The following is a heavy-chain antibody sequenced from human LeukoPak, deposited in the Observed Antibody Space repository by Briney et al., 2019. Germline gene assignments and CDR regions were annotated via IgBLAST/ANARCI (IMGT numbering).Heavy chain of an antibody. Sequence: GGSLRLSCAASGFTFDDYTVHWVRQAPEKGLEWVSLISWDGRNTYYADSVKGRFTISRDNSKNTLYLQMNSLRAEDTAVYYCATGGYCSSTSCYPPIDYWGQGTLVTVSS. CDR3: ATGGYCSSTSCYPPIDY. J-gene: IGHJ4*02. V-gene: IGHV3-43*01. CDR2: ISWDGRNT. D-gene: IGHD2-2*01. CDR1: GFTFDDYT.